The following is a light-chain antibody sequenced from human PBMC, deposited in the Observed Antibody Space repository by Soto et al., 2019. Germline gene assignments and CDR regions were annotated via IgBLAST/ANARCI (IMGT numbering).Light chain of an antibody. Sequence: QCALTQPASVSGSPGQAITISCTGTSSDVGGYTYVSWYQQHPGKAPKFIIYDVSNRPSGVSNRFSGSKSGNTASLTISGLQAEDEADYYCSSYSTSNTRQIVFGTGTKLTVL. CDR1: SSDVGGYTY. V-gene: IGLV2-14*01. CDR2: DVS. J-gene: IGLJ1*01. CDR3: SSYSTSNTRQIV.